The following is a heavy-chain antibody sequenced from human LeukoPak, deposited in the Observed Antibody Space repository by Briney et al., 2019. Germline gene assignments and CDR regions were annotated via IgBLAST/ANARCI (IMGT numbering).Heavy chain of an antibody. Sequence: GSLRLSCAASGFTFSSYGMHWVRQAPGKGLEWVAVISYDVGKKYYADSVKGRFTISRDNSKNTLYLQMNSLRAEDTAVYYCAKDDYYDTSGYRDWGQGTLVTVSS. CDR3: AKDDYYDTSGYRD. D-gene: IGHD3-22*01. J-gene: IGHJ4*02. CDR1: GFTFSSYG. V-gene: IGHV3-30*18. CDR2: ISYDVGKK.